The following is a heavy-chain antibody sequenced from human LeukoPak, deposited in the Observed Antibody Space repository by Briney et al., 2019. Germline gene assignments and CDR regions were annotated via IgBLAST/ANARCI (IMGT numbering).Heavy chain of an antibody. CDR3: ARDLAGHYYGSGSSFDY. Sequence: QTGGSLRLSCAVSGFTFSRYWMTWVRQAPGKGLEWVANIKVDGSEKYYVDAVKGRFTISRDNAKDSLYLQMDSLRAEDTAVYYCARDLAGHYYGSGSSFDYWGQGTLVTVSS. CDR1: GFTFSRYW. V-gene: IGHV3-7*01. D-gene: IGHD3-10*01. J-gene: IGHJ4*02. CDR2: IKVDGSEK.